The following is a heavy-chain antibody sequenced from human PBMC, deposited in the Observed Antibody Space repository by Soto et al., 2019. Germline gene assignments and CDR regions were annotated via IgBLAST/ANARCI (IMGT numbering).Heavy chain of an antibody. Sequence: WRSPRPPRIIFWLTFSDLCIRRVRQDQREGLVWVSRINNDGRTTNHADSVKGRFTISRDNAKSTLYLQMNSLRAEDTAVYYCVRYGGYSYGYGAEFDYWGQGTLVTVSS. CDR1: WLTFSDLC. CDR3: VRYGGYSYGYGAEFDY. V-gene: IGHV3-74*01. CDR2: INNDGRTT. J-gene: IGHJ4*02. D-gene: IGHD5-18*01.